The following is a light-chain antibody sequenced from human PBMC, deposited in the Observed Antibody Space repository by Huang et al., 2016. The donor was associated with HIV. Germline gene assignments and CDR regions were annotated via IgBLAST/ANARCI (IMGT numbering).Light chain of an antibody. CDR3: QQLNSYSYT. J-gene: IGKJ2*01. Sequence: DIQMTQSPPTLSASVGDRVTITCRASQSITNWLAWYQQKPGKAPKLLISKASNLQNGVPARFSGSGSGTEFTLTISGLQPDDFATYYCQQLNSYSYTFGQGTKVELK. CDR1: QSITNW. V-gene: IGKV1-5*03. CDR2: KAS.